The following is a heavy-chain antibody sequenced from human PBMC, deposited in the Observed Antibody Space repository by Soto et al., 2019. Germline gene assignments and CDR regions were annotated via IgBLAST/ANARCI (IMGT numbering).Heavy chain of an antibody. CDR2: IIPIFGTA. Sequence: GASVKVSCKASGGTFSSYAISWVRQAPGQGLEWMGGIIPIFGTANYAQKFQGRVTITADESTSTAYMELSSLRSEDTAVYHCARDLRYSSSSNWFDPWGQGTLVTVSS. CDR1: GGTFSSYA. D-gene: IGHD6-6*01. J-gene: IGHJ5*02. CDR3: ARDLRYSSSSNWFDP. V-gene: IGHV1-69*13.